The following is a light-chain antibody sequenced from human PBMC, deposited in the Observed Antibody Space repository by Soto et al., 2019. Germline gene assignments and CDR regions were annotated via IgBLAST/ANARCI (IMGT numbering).Light chain of an antibody. Sequence: IQLTQSPSFLSASVGDRVTITCRASQGISGYLAWYQQKPGKAPDLLIYSASTLQSGVPLRFSGRGSGTEFTLTISGLQPEDSATYYCQQLNSYPYTFGGGTEVEIK. CDR2: SAS. V-gene: IGKV1-9*01. J-gene: IGKJ4*01. CDR1: QGISGY. CDR3: QQLNSYPYT.